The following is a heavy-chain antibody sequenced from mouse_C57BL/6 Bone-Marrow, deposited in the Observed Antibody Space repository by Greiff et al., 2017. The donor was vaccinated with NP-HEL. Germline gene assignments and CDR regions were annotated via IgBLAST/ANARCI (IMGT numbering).Heavy chain of an antibody. CDR2: ISNLAYSI. V-gene: IGHV5-15*01. CDR3: ASTYGYDGGFAY. Sequence: EVQLVESGGGLVQPGGSLKLSCAASGFTFSDYGMAWVRQAPRKGPEWVAFISNLAYSIYYADTVTGRFTISRENAKNTLYLEMSSLRSEDTAMYYCASTYGYDGGFAYWGQGTLVTVSA. CDR1: GFTFSDYG. J-gene: IGHJ3*01. D-gene: IGHD2-2*01.